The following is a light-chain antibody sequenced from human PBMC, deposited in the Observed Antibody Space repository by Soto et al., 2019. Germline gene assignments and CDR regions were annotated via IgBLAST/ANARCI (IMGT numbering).Light chain of an antibody. V-gene: IGLV1-40*01. J-gene: IGLJ2*01. CDR2: GNS. CDR3: QSYDSSLSVV. Sequence: QTVVTQEPSLTVSPGQRVTISCTGSSSNIGAGYDVHWYQQLPGTAPQLLIYGNSKRPSGVPDRFSGSKSGTSASLAITGLQAEDEADYYCQSYDSSLSVVFGGGTKLTVL. CDR1: SSNIGAGYD.